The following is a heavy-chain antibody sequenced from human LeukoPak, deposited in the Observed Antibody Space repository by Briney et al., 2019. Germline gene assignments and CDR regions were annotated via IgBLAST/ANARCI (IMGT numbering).Heavy chain of an antibody. J-gene: IGHJ4*02. CDR2: IIPIFGTA. V-gene: IGHV1-69*13. Sequence: SVKVSCKASGGTFSSYAISWVRQAPGQGLEWMGGIIPIFGTANYAQKFQGRVTITADESTSTAYMELSSLRSEDTAVYYCARGNSPLGYCSSTSCYDFVYWGQGTLVTVSS. CDR3: ARGNSPLGYCSSTSCYDFVY. D-gene: IGHD2-2*01. CDR1: GGTFSSYA.